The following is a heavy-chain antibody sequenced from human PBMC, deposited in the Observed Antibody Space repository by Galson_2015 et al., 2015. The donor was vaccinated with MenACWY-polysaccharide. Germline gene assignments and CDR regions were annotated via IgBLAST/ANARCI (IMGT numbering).Heavy chain of an antibody. D-gene: IGHD5-12*01. J-gene: IGHJ4*02. CDR1: VDSISSTNW. Sequence: SEPLSLTCAVSVDSISSTNWWRWVHQPPGKGLEWIGEIYHSGSTNYNPSLKSRVSISVDKSKIQFSLKLSSVSAADTAVYYCARGYGGYGMSDYWGQGTLVTVSS. CDR2: IYHSGST. CDR3: ARGYGGYGMSDY. V-gene: IGHV4-4*02.